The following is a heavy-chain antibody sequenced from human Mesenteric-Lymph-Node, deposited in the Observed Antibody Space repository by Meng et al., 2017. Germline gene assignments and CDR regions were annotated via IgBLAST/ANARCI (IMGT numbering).Heavy chain of an antibody. V-gene: IGHV3-23*04. J-gene: IGHJ4*02. CDR1: GFPFTDYG. CDR3: AKPYGSGDFDY. CDR2: ISVTGGST. Sequence: EVRLGESGGGLARPGGSLRLSWAASGFPFTDYGMTWIRQAPGKGLEWVSTISVTGGSTNYADFVKGRFTISRDNSKNTLYLQMNSLRAEDTAVYFCAKPYGSGDFDYWGQGALVTVSS. D-gene: IGHD3-10*01.